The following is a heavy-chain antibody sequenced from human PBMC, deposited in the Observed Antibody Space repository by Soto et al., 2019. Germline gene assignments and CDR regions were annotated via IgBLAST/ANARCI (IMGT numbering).Heavy chain of an antibody. CDR3: AGDYASGAYDF. CDR1: GFSVSIY. J-gene: IGHJ4*02. CDR2: PSDRGTS. Sequence: GGSLRLSCAASGFSVSIYMSWVRQAPGKGLEWVSTPSDRGTSHYADSVTGRCSVSRDNSKNTLYLQMNGLRVDDTAIYYCAGDYASGAYDFRGQGTQVTVSS. V-gene: IGHV3-53*01. D-gene: IGHD5-12*01.